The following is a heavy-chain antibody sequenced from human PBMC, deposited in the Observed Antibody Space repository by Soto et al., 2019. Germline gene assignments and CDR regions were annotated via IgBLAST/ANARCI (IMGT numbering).Heavy chain of an antibody. J-gene: IGHJ6*02. Sequence: GASVKVSCKASGYTFTSYGISWVRQAPGQGLEWMGWINPNSGGTNYAQKFQGWVTMTRDTSISTAYMELSRLRSDDTAVYYCARSGIAAAGISSFPTNYYGMDVWGQGTTVTVS. CDR2: INPNSGGT. CDR1: GYTFTSYG. D-gene: IGHD6-13*01. V-gene: IGHV1-2*04. CDR3: ARSGIAAAGISSFPTNYYGMDV.